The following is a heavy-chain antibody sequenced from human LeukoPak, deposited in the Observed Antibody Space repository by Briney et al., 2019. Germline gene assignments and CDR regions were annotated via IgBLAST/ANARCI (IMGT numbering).Heavy chain of an antibody. CDR2: ISSSSSYM. V-gene: IGHV3-21*01. J-gene: IGHJ3*02. CDR3: ASPRAVAGYDAFDI. CDR1: GFTFNSYS. Sequence: PGGSLRLSCAASGFTFNSYSMNWVRQAPGKGLEWVSSISSSSSYMYYADSVKGRFTISRDNAKNSLYLQMNSLRAEDTAVYYCASPRAVAGYDAFDIWGQGTMVTVSS. D-gene: IGHD6-19*01.